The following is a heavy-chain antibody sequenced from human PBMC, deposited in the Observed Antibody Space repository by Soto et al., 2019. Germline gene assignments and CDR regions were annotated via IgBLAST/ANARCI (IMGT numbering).Heavy chain of an antibody. CDR1: GFTFRSFT. V-gene: IGHV3-21*01. CDR3: TRDASRDSSARGWFDP. D-gene: IGHD6-13*01. CDR2: ISSNSAYI. J-gene: IGHJ5*02. Sequence: VGSLRLSCAASGFTFRSFTMNWVRQAPGKGLEWVSTISSNSAYIYHTDALRGRFTISRDNAKNSLHLQMNSLRAEDTAVYYCTRDASRDSSARGWFDPWGPGTLVTSPQ.